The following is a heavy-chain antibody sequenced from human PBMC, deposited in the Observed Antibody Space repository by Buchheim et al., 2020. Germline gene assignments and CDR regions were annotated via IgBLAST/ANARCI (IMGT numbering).Heavy chain of an antibody. CDR1: GYTFSRYY. CDR3: AREWFMSGTSCPDY. Sequence: QVQLVQSGAEGKKPGASVKVSCKASGYTFSRYYMHWVRQAPGQGLEWMGIINPSGGSTSYAQKFQGRVTMTRDTSTSTVYMELRSLRSEETAWDYGAREWFMSGTSCPDYWGQGTL. J-gene: IGHJ4*02. V-gene: IGHV1-46*01. CDR2: INPSGGST. D-gene: IGHD2-2*01.